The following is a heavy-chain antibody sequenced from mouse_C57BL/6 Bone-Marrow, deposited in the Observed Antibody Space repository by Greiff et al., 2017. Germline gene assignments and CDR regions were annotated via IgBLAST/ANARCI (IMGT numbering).Heavy chain of an antibody. CDR2: ISDGGSYT. CDR1: GFTFSSYA. V-gene: IGHV5-4*01. J-gene: IGHJ3*01. Sequence: EVHLVESGGGLVKPGGSLKLSCAASGFTFSSYAMSWVRQTPEKRLEWVATISDGGSYTYYPDNVKGRFTISRDNAKNNLYLQMSHLKSEDTAMYYCARDRFITVAGFAYWGQGTLVTVSA. D-gene: IGHD1-3*01. CDR3: ARDRFITVAGFAY.